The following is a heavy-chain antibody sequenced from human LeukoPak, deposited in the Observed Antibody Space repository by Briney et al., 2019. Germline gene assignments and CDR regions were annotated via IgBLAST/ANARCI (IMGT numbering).Heavy chain of an antibody. CDR3: ARMHGVEWLFDY. CDR2: INTDGSST. J-gene: IGHJ4*02. Sequence: GGSLRLSCAASGFTFSSYWMHWVRQAPGKGLVWVSRINTDGSSTSYADSVKGRFTISRDNAKNTLYLQMNSLRAEDTAVYYCARMHGVEWLFDYWGLGTLVTVSS. D-gene: IGHD3-3*01. CDR1: GFTFSSYW. V-gene: IGHV3-74*01.